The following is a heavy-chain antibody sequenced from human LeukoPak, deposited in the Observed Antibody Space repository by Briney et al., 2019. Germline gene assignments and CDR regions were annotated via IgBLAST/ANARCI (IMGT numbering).Heavy chain of an antibody. J-gene: IGHJ4*02. D-gene: IGHD2-2*02. CDR1: GFIFSDYW. Sequence: GGSLRLSCAASGFIFSDYWMTWVRQAPGKGLEWEVNIRQDGSDKYYVDSVKGRFTISRDNAKNSLFLQMNSLRAEDTAVYYCVRDSYTNPWHFQEKDYWGQGTQVTVSS. CDR2: IRQDGSDK. CDR3: VRDSYTNPWHFQEKDY. V-gene: IGHV3-7*01.